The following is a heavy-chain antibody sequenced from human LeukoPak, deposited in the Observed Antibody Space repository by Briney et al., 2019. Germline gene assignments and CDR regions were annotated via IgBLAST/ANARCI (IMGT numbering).Heavy chain of an antibody. CDR2: IKSKTDGGTT. CDR3: TTAQYSSGWYYFDY. Sequence: PGGSLRLPCAASEFTFSNAWMSWVRQAPGKGLEWVGRIKSKTDGGTTDYASPVKGRFTILRDDSKNMLYLEMNSLKTEDTAVYYCTTAQYSSGWYYFDYWGQGTLVTVSS. D-gene: IGHD6-19*01. J-gene: IGHJ4*02. V-gene: IGHV3-15*01. CDR1: EFTFSNAW.